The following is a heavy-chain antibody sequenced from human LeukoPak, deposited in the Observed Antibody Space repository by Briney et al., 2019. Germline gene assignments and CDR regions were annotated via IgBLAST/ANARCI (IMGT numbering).Heavy chain of an antibody. Sequence: SEPLSHTCRGSNYSISNSLYRGWLRQPPGKGLEWIGSIYRSGSTFYNPSLKSRVTISLDTSKNQFSLKLSSVTAADTAVYFCARGTYGYYMDVWGKGTTVTVSS. D-gene: IGHD4-17*01. CDR2: IYRSGST. CDR3: ARGTYGYYMDV. V-gene: IGHV4-38-2*02. J-gene: IGHJ6*03. CDR1: NYSISNSLY.